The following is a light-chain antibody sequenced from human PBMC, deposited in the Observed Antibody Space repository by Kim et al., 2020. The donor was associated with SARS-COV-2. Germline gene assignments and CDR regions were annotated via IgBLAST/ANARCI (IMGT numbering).Light chain of an antibody. CDR3: QSYDSSLSGFVI. Sequence: QSVLTQPPSVSGAPGQRVTISCTGSSSNIGAGYDVHWYQQLPGTAPKLLIYGNSRRPSGVPDRFSGSTSGTSASLAITGLQAEDEADYYCQSYDSSLSGFVIFGGGTQLTVL. V-gene: IGLV1-40*01. CDR2: GNS. CDR1: SSNIGAGYD. J-gene: IGLJ2*01.